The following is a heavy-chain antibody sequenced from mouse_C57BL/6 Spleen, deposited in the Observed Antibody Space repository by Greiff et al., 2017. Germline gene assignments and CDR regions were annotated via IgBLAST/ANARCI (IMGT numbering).Heavy chain of an antibody. D-gene: IGHD1-1*01. J-gene: IGHJ2*01. CDR3: ARGGYGSRGDY. Sequence: QVHVKQPGAELVRPGTSVKLSCKASGYTFTSYWMHWVKQRPGQGLEWIGVIDPSDSYTNYNQKFKGKATLTVDTSSSTAYMQLSSLTSEDSAVYYCARGGYGSRGDYWGQGTTLTVSS. CDR1: GYTFTSYW. V-gene: IGHV1-59*01. CDR2: IDPSDSYT.